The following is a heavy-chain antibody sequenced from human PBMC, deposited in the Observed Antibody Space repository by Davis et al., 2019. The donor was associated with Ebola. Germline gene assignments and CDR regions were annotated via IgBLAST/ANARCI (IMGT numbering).Heavy chain of an antibody. Sequence: PGGSLRLSCAASGFTFSSYSMNWVRQAPGKGLEWVSSISSSSSYIYYADSVKGRFTISRDNAKNSLYLQMNSLRAEDTAVYYCATGTYCSGGSCYLDYWGQGTLVTVSS. CDR1: GFTFSSYS. V-gene: IGHV3-21*01. CDR3: ATGTYCSGGSCYLDY. CDR2: ISSSSSYI. D-gene: IGHD2-15*01. J-gene: IGHJ4*02.